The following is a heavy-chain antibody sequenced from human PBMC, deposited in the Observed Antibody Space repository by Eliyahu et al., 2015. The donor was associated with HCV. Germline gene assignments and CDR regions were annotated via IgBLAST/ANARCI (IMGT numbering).Heavy chain of an antibody. J-gene: IGHJ4*02. V-gene: IGHV3-33*01. Sequence: LVWVAVIWYDGSNKYYADSVKGRFTIPRDNSKNTLYLQMNSLRAEDTAVYYCARDSYYYDSSGYYPLDYWGQGTLVTVSS. CDR3: ARDSYYYDSSGYYPLDY. CDR2: IWYDGSNK. D-gene: IGHD3-22*01.